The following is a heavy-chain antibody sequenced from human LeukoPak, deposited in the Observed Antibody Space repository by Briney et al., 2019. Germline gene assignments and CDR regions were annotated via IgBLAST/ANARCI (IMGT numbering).Heavy chain of an antibody. CDR1: GYTFSGFY. Sequence: ASVKVSCKASGYTFSGFYLHWVRQAPGQGLEWMGWINPNSGGTNYAQKFQGRVTMTRDTSISTAYMELSRLRSDDTAVYYCARWMATVTTPDYWGQGTLVTVSS. V-gene: IGHV1-2*02. CDR2: INPNSGGT. J-gene: IGHJ4*02. D-gene: IGHD4-11*01. CDR3: ARWMATVTTPDY.